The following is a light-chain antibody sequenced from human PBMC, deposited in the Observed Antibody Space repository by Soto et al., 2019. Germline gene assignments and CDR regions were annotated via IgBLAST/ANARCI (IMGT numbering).Light chain of an antibody. Sequence: ENVLTQSPGTLSLSPGERATLSCRASQNVRSSSLAWYQQKPGQAPRLLIYAASTRVTGVADRFSGSGSGTDFTLTISRLEAEDFAVYHCQQYGDSITFGGGTKVDIK. CDR3: QQYGDSIT. J-gene: IGKJ4*01. CDR2: AAS. CDR1: QNVRSSS. V-gene: IGKV3-20*01.